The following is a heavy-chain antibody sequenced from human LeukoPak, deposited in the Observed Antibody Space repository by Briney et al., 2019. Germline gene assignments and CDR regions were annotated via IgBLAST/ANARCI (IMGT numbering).Heavy chain of an antibody. J-gene: IGHJ4*02. CDR3: AREWASYDRSGYYPFDH. CDR1: GFTFSSYA. CDR2: ISGIDGST. V-gene: IGHV3-23*01. Sequence: GGSLRLSCAASGFTFSSYAMSWVRQAPGKGLEWVSGISGIDGSTYYADSVKGRFTISRDNSKNTLYLQMNSLRAEDTAVYYCAREWASYDRSGYYPFDHWGQGTLVTVSS. D-gene: IGHD3-22*01.